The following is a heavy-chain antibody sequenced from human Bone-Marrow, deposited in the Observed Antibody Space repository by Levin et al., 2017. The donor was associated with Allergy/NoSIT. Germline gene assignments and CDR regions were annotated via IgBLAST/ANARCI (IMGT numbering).Heavy chain of an antibody. CDR2: IYYTGST. CDR1: GGSITSVPYY. J-gene: IGHJ6*03. Sequence: TSETLSLTYSVSGGSITSVPYYWGWIRQSPGKGLEWIGYIYYTGSTNYNPSLKSRVSLSLDTSKSQFSLKLTSVTAADTAVYYCARLSGNYYFYMDVWGKGTTVTVSS. V-gene: IGHV4-31*03. CDR3: ARLSGNYYFYMDV.